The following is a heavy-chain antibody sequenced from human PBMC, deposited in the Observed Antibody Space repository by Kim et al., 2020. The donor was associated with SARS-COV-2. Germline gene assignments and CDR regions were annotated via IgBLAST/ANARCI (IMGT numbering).Heavy chain of an antibody. CDR2: ISYDGSNK. Sequence: GGSLRLSCAASGFTFSSYGMHWVRQAPGKGLEWVAVISYDGSNKYYADSVKGRFTISRDNSKNTLYLQMNSLRAEDTAVYYCAKEGLGYCSGGSCYGENWFDPWGQGTLVTVSS. CDR3: AKEGLGYCSGGSCYGENWFDP. D-gene: IGHD2-15*01. V-gene: IGHV3-30*18. J-gene: IGHJ5*02. CDR1: GFTFSSYG.